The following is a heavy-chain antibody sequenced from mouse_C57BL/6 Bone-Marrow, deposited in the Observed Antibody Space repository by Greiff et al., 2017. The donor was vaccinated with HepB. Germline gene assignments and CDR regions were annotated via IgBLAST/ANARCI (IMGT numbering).Heavy chain of an antibody. CDR1: GYAFTNYL. CDR3: GSSYDYYAMVY. Sequence: QVQLQQSGAELVRPGTSVKVSCKASGYAFTNYLIEWVKQRPGQGLEWIGVINPGSGGTNYNEKFKGKATLTADKSSSTAYMQLSSLTSEDSAVYFCGSSYDYYAMVYWGQGTSVTVSS. D-gene: IGHD1-1*01. V-gene: IGHV1-54*01. CDR2: INPGSGGT. J-gene: IGHJ4*01.